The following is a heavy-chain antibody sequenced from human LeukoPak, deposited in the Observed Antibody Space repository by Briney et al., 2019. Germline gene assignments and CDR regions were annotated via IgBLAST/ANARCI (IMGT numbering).Heavy chain of an antibody. CDR2: IWYDGSNK. D-gene: IGHD4-11*01. Sequence: GGSLRLSCAASGFTFSSYGMHWVRQAPGKGLEWVAVIWYDGSNKYYADSVKGRFTISRDNSKNTLYLQMNSLRAEDTAVYYCARQPYSNYVGWFDPWGQGTLVTVSS. J-gene: IGHJ5*02. CDR3: ARQPYSNYVGWFDP. CDR1: GFTFSSYG. V-gene: IGHV3-33*01.